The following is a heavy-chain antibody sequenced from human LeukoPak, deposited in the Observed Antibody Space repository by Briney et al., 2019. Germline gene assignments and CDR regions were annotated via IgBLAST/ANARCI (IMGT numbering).Heavy chain of an antibody. Sequence: GGSLRLSCAASGFTFSSYSMNWVRQAPGKGLEWVSSIGSSSSYIYYAVSVKGRFTLSRHNAKNSLYLQMNSLRAEDTAVSYCARANQAQLPGYRINLPYYSSYMDVWGKGTTVTVSS. CDR1: GFTFSSYS. CDR3: ARANQAQLPGYRINLPYYSSYMDV. J-gene: IGHJ6*03. V-gene: IGHV3-21*01. D-gene: IGHD6-13*01. CDR2: IGSSSSYI.